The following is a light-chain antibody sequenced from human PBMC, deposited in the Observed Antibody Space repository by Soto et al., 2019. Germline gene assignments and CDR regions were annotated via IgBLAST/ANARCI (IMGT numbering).Light chain of an antibody. J-gene: IGLJ3*02. CDR3: SSYTTTSTLV. CDR2: ADT. Sequence: QSVLTQPPSISGAPGQSVTFSCTGSSSNLGAGYDAHWVQFLPGKAPKLLISADTNRRPGVPDRFSGSKSGASASLAITGLQAEDEADYYCSSYTTTSTLVFGGGTQLTVL. CDR1: SSNLGAGYD. V-gene: IGLV1-40*01.